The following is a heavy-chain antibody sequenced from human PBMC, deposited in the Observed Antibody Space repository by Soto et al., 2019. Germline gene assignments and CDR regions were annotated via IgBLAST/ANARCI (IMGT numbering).Heavy chain of an antibody. D-gene: IGHD4-17*01. CDR3: ARHSVTDYGMDV. J-gene: IGHJ6*02. V-gene: IGHV4-39*01. CDR2: IYYSGST. Sequence: PSETLSLTCTVSGGSISSSSYYWGWIRQPPGKGLEWIGSIYYSGSTYYNPSLKSRVTISVDTSKNQFSLKLSSVTAADTAVYYCARHSVTDYGMDVWGQGTTVTVSS. CDR1: GGSISSSSYY.